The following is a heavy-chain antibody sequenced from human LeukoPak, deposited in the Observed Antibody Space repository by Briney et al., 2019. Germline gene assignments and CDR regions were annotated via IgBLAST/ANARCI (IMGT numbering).Heavy chain of an antibody. CDR3: ARAAAGTEIDC. V-gene: IGHV4-59*01. Sequence: SETLSLTCTVSGGSISSYYWSWIRQPPGKGLEWIGYIYYSGSTNYNPSLKSRVTISVDTSKNQFSLKLSSVTAADTAVYYCARAAAGTEIDCWGQGTLVTVSS. J-gene: IGHJ4*02. CDR2: IYYSGST. D-gene: IGHD6-13*01. CDR1: GGSISSYY.